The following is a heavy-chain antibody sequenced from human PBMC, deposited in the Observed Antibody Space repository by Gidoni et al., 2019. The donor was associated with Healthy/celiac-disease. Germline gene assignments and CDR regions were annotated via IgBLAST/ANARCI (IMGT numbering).Heavy chain of an antibody. V-gene: IGHV4-4*02. CDR1: GGSICRINW. Sequence: QVQLQESGPGLVKPSGTLSLTRALSGGSICRINWWIWVRQPPGKGLEWIWEIYHSGSTNYNPSLKSQVTISVDKSKNQFSLKLSSVTAAETAVDYCARGWDFYYDFWRGYPERWFDPWGQGTLVTVSS. D-gene: IGHD3-3*01. J-gene: IGHJ5*02. CDR2: IYHSGST. CDR3: ARGWDFYYDFWRGYPERWFDP.